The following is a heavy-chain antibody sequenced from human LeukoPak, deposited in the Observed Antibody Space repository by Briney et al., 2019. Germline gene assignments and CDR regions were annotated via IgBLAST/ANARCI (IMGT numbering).Heavy chain of an antibody. CDR3: ARAAPLMDV. V-gene: IGHV4-34*01. CDR2: INHSGGT. Sequence: PSETLSLTCAVYGGSFSGYYWSWIRQPPGKGLEWIGEINHSGGTNYNPSLKSRVTISVDTSKNQFSLKLSSVTAADTAVYYCARAAPLMDVWGKGTTVTVSS. J-gene: IGHJ6*03. CDR1: GGSFSGYY.